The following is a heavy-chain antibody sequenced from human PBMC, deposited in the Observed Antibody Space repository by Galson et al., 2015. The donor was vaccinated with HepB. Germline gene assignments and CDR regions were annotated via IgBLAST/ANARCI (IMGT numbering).Heavy chain of an antibody. Sequence: SLRLSCAASGFTFTSYGLHWVRQAPGKGLEWVAVVSYDGNNKNYADSVKGRFTISRDNSKNTLYLQMNSLRAEDTAVYYCAKPLGGVFDYWGQGTLVTVSS. CDR3: AKPLGGVFDY. D-gene: IGHD3-10*01. CDR1: GFTFTSYG. CDR2: VSYDGNNK. J-gene: IGHJ4*02. V-gene: IGHV3-30*18.